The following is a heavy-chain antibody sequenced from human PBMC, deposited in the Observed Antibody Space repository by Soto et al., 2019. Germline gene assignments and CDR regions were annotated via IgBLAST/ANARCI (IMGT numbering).Heavy chain of an antibody. V-gene: IGHV6-1*01. D-gene: IGHD1-26*01. Sequence: KQSQTLPLTCAISGDSVSSNSAAWNWIRQSPSRGLEWLGRTYYRSKWYNDYAVSVKSRITINPDTSKNQFSLQLNSVTPEDTAVYYCARDIIGQRGPSGSYFDYWGQGTLVTVSS. CDR3: ARDIIGQRGPSGSYFDY. CDR1: GDSVSSNSAA. J-gene: IGHJ4*02. CDR2: TYYRSKWYN.